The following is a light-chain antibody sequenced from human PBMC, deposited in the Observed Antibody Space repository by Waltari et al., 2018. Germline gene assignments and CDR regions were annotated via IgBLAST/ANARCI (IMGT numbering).Light chain of an antibody. V-gene: IGLV7-46*01. CDR1: TGAVTSTNY. J-gene: IGLJ1*01. Sequence: QAVVTQEPSVPVSPGGTVTLTCDSSTGAVTSTNYPYWSQQKPGQTPRTLIHNTDNKHSCTPALFSGSLVGGKAVLTLSGAQPEDEADYYCLLYYNVVGVFGTGTKVSVL. CDR3: LLYYNVVGV. CDR2: NTD.